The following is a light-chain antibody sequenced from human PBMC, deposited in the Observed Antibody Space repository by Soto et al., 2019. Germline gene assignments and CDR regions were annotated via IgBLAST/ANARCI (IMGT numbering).Light chain of an antibody. J-gene: IGKJ5*01. CDR3: QQYDILPIT. V-gene: IGKV1-33*01. Sequence: DIQMTPSPSSLFASVGDRVSITCQATQDINIYLNWYQQTPGKAPNLLIYDASNLEIGVPSRFSGSGSGTHFTFTISSLQTEDIGTYYCQQYDILPITFGRGTRLEIK. CDR2: DAS. CDR1: QDINIY.